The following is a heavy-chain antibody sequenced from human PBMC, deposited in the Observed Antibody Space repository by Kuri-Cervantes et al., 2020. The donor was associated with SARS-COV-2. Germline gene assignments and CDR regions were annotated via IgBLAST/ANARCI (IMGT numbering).Heavy chain of an antibody. D-gene: IGHD3-10*01. J-gene: IGHJ5*02. Sequence: GSLRLSCTVSGDSITIYYWSWIRQSPGKGLEWIGYISETGGTNYNPSPKSRVTVSVDISKNQFSLKMNSVNAADTAVYYCARGTTPVYVSGPLWFHLDLWGQGTLVTVSS. CDR1: GDSITIYY. V-gene: IGHV4-59*01. CDR3: ARGTTPVYVSGPLWFHLDL. CDR2: ISETGGT.